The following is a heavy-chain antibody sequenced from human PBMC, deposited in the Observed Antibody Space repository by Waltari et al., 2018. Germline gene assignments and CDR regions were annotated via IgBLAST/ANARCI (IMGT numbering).Heavy chain of an antibody. J-gene: IGHJ3*02. CDR1: GFTVSSNY. CDR3: ARDSGSYFYAFDT. V-gene: IGHV3-53*04. CDR2: IYSGGST. D-gene: IGHD1-26*01. Sequence: EVQLVESGGGLVQPGGSLRLSCAASGFTVSSNYMSWVRQAPGKGLEWVSVIYSGGSTYYADSVKGRFTISRHNSKNTLYLQMNSLRAEDTAVYYCARDSGSYFYAFDTWGQGTMVTVSS.